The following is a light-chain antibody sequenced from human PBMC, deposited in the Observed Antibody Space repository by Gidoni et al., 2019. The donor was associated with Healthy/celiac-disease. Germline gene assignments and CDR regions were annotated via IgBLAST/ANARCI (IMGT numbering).Light chain of an antibody. V-gene: IGKV1-39*01. CDR1: QSISSY. Sequence: MQMAQSPSSLSASVGDRVTITWRASQSISSYLNWYQQKPGKAPKLLIYAASSLQSGVPSRFSGRGSGKDFTLTSSSLQAEDFVTYYWQQSYSTPRTFGQGTKVEIK. CDR2: AAS. CDR3: QQSYSTPRT. J-gene: IGKJ1*01.